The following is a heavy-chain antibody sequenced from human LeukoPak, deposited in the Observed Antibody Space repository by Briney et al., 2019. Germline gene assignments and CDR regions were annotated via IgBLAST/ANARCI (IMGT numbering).Heavy chain of an antibody. V-gene: IGHV4-59*08. J-gene: IGHJ3*02. D-gene: IGHD6-13*01. CDR1: GGSISSYY. Sequence: SETLSLTCTVSGGSISSYYWSWIRQPPGKGLEWIGYIYYSGSTNYNPSLKSRVTISVDTSKNQFSLKLSSVTAADTAVYYCAAGYSRGDAFDIWGQGTMVTVSS. CDR2: IYYSGST. CDR3: AAGYSRGDAFDI.